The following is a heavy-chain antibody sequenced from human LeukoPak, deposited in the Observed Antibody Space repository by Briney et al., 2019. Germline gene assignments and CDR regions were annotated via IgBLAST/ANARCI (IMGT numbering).Heavy chain of an antibody. D-gene: IGHD5-12*01. CDR1: GYTFTSYD. CDR2: MNPNSGNT. J-gene: IGHJ4*02. CDR3: AKGRGYSGYQKVDY. V-gene: IGHV1-8*01. Sequence: GASVKVSCKASGYTFTSYDINWVRQATGQGLEWMGWMNPNSGNTGYAQKFQGRVTMTRNTSISTAYMELSSLRAEDTAVYYCAKGRGYSGYQKVDYWGQGTLVTVSS.